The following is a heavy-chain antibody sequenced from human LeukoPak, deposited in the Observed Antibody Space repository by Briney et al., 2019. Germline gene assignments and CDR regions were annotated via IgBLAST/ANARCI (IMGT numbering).Heavy chain of an antibody. V-gene: IGHV3-48*03. CDR2: SSGSGSTI. J-gene: IGHJ4*02. CDR1: GFTFSSYE. Sequence: GGSLRLSCAASGFTFSSYEMNWVRQAPGKGLEWVSYSSGSGSTIYYADSVKGRFTISRDNAKNSLYLQMNSLRAEDTAVYYCARVGDGYNSYYFDYWGQGTLVTVSS. D-gene: IGHD5-24*01. CDR3: ARVGDGYNSYYFDY.